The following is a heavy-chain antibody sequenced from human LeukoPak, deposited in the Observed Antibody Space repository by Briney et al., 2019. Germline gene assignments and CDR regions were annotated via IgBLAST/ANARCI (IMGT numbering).Heavy chain of an antibody. D-gene: IGHD6-13*01. CDR2: IKQDGTEK. V-gene: IGHV3-7*01. CDR3: ARGPKYISATGPYYFDY. CDR1: GFTFTIYW. Sequence: GESLRLSCAASGFTFTIYWMSWVRQPPGKGLEWVANIKQDGTEKYYVDSVKGRFTISRDNAKNSMYLQMYSLRAEDTAVYYCARGPKYISATGPYYFDYWGQGTPVTVSS. J-gene: IGHJ4*02.